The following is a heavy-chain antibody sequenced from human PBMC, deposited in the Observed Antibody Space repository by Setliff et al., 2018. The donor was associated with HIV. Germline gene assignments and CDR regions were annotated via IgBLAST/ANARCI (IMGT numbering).Heavy chain of an antibody. CDR3: ARDFRIIVPDVFDI. V-gene: IGHV3-48*02. J-gene: IGHJ3*02. Sequence: QPGGSLRLSCTVSGFTFSDYNMNWVRQTPGKGLEWISYISGTTNTIYYADSVKGRFTISRDNSKNSLYLQMSSLRDEDTAVYYCARDFRIIVPDVFDIWGRGTMVTVSS. D-gene: IGHD2-15*01. CDR2: ISGTTNTI. CDR1: GFTFSDYN.